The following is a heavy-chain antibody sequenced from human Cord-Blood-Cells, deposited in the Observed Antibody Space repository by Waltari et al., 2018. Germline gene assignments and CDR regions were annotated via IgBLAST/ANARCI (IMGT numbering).Heavy chain of an antibody. CDR3: AKMGSTVLNWFDP. J-gene: IGHJ5*02. Sequence: QVQLVESGGGVVQPGGSLRLSCAASGFTFSSYGMHWVRQAPGKGLEWVAFIRYDGRNKYYADSVKGRFTISRDNSKNTLYLQMNSLRAEDTAVYYCAKMGSTVLNWFDPWGQGTLVTVSS. D-gene: IGHD4-17*01. CDR1: GFTFSSYG. CDR2: IRYDGRNK. V-gene: IGHV3-30*02.